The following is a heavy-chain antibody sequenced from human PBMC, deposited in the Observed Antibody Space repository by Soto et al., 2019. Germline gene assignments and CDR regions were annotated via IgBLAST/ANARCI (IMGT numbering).Heavy chain of an antibody. Sequence: QVQLVESWGGVVQPGRSLRLSCAASGFTFSSYGMHWVSQAPGKGLEWVAVIWYDGSNKYYADSVKGRFTISRDNSKNTPYLQMNSLRAEDTAVYYGARFKDGYHFDFDYWGQGTLVTVSS. J-gene: IGHJ4*02. V-gene: IGHV3-33*01. CDR2: IWYDGSNK. CDR1: GFTFSSYG. D-gene: IGHD5-12*01. CDR3: ARFKDGYHFDFDY.